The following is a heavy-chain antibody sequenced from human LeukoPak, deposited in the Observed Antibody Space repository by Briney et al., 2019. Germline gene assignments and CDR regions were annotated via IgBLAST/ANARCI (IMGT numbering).Heavy chain of an antibody. V-gene: IGHV4-34*01. CDR3: ARGHYDILTGYYNPHYYYYYMDV. D-gene: IGHD3-9*01. CDR1: GGSFSGYY. J-gene: IGHJ6*03. CDR2: INHSGST. Sequence: SETLSLTCAVYGGSFSGYYWSWIRQPPGKGLEWIGEINHSGSTNYNPSLKSRVTISVDTSKNQFSLKLSSVTAADTAVYYCARGHYDILTGYYNPHYYYYYMDVWGKGTTVTVSS.